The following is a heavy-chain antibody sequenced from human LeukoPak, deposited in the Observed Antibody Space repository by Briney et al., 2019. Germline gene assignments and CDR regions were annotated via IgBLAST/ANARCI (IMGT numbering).Heavy chain of an antibody. D-gene: IGHD3-22*01. CDR1: GFTFTSSA. Sequence: ASVKVSCKASGFTFTSSAMQWVRQARGQRLEWIGWIVVGSGNTNYAQKFQERVTITRDMSTSTAYMELSSLRSEDTAVYYCAAAPYYYDSSGYLPGAFDIWGQGTMVTVS. J-gene: IGHJ3*02. V-gene: IGHV1-58*02. CDR3: AAAPYYYDSSGYLPGAFDI. CDR2: IVVGSGNT.